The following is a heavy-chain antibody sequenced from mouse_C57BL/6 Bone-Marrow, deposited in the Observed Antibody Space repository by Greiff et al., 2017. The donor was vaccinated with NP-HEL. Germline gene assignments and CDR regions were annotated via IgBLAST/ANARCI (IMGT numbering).Heavy chain of an antibody. D-gene: IGHD2-10*02. Sequence: EVKLMESGGGLVQPGGSLKLSCAASGFTFSDYYMYWVRQTPEKRLEWVAYISNGGGSTYYPDTVKGRFTISRDNAKNTLYLQMSRLKSEDTAMYHCARQRYGNYNYAMDYWGQGTSVTVSS. J-gene: IGHJ4*01. CDR1: GFTFSDYY. CDR2: ISNGGGST. V-gene: IGHV5-12*01. CDR3: ARQRYGNYNYAMDY.